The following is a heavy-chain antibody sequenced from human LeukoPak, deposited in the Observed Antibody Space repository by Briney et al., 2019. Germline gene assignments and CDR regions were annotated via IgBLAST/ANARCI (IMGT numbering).Heavy chain of an antibody. Sequence: GGSLRLSCTASGFTFGDYAMSWFRQAPGKGLEWVGFIRSKAYGGTTEYAASVKGRFTISRDDSKSIAYLQMNSLKTEDTAVYYCTRDPEYDFWSGYLGYYYYYGMDVWGQGTTVTVSS. J-gene: IGHJ6*02. CDR2: IRSKAYGGTT. CDR1: GFTFGDYA. D-gene: IGHD3-3*01. CDR3: TRDPEYDFWSGYLGYYYYYGMDV. V-gene: IGHV3-49*03.